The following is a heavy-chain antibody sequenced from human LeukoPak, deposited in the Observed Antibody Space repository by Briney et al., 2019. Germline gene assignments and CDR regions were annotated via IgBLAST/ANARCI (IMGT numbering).Heavy chain of an antibody. CDR3: ARALAVAGPGWFDP. Sequence: ASVKVSCKASGYTFTSYGISWVRQAPGQGLEWMGWINAYNGNTNYAQKLQGRVTMTTDTSTSTAYMELRSLRSDDTAVYYCARALAVAGPGWFDPWGQGTLVTVSS. D-gene: IGHD6-19*01. J-gene: IGHJ5*02. CDR1: GYTFTSYG. V-gene: IGHV1-18*01. CDR2: INAYNGNT.